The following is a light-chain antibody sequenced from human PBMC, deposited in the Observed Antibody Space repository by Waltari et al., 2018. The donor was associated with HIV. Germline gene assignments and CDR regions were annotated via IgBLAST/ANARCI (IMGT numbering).Light chain of an antibody. CDR3: HQYSDWPFS. J-gene: IGKJ2*03. CDR1: QRIGSY. Sequence: EIVLTQSPATLSVSPGERVTLSCRASQRIGSYLAWFQQKPGQVPTLLIYEGSVRATGIPARFSGSGSGTEFTLTIGSLQYEDCAVYFCHQYSDWPFSFVQGTKLDIK. CDR2: EGS. V-gene: IGKV3-15*01.